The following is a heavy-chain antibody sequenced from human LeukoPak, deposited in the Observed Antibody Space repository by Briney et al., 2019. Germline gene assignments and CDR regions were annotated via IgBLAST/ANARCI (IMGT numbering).Heavy chain of an antibody. CDR2: INHGGST. V-gene: IGHV4-34*01. CDR1: GGSFSGYY. D-gene: IGHD4-17*01. Sequence: SETLSLTCAVCGGSFSGYYWGWIRQTPGKGLEWIGEINHGGSTNYNPSLKSRVTMSVDTSKNQFSLNLASVTAADTAVYYCARASDNDDYSLDYFYYMDVWGEGTTVTVSS. J-gene: IGHJ6*03. CDR3: ARASDNDDYSLDYFYYMDV.